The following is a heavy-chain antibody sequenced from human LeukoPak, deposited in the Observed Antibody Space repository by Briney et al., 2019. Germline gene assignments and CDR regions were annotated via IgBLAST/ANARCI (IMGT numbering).Heavy chain of an antibody. CDR2: IYYRGDT. V-gene: IGHV4-39*01. J-gene: IGHJ4*02. D-gene: IGHD6-19*01. Sequence: PSETLSLTCSLSGDSITTKSYWWGWIRQSPGKGLEWIASIYYRGDTYYNASLESRVSISIDTSKNQFSLKLNSMNAADTAVYFCARQPVVNRGAVASNFDSWGQGTLVTVSA. CDR3: ARQPVVNRGAVASNFDS. CDR1: GDSITTKSYW.